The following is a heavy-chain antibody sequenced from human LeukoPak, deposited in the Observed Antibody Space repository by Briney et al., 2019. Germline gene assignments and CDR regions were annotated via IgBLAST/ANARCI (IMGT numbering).Heavy chain of an antibody. Sequence: PGGSLRLSCAASGFTFSSYSMNWVRQAPGKGLEWVSSISSSSSYIYYADSVKGRFTISRDDAKNSLYLQMNSLRVEDTAVYYCARDRNYYDSRNFDYWGQGTLVTVSS. CDR1: GFTFSSYS. CDR2: ISSSSSYI. J-gene: IGHJ4*02. D-gene: IGHD3-22*01. V-gene: IGHV3-21*01. CDR3: ARDRNYYDSRNFDY.